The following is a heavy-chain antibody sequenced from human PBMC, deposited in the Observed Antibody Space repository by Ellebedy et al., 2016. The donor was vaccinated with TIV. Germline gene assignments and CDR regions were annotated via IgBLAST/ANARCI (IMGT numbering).Heavy chain of an antibody. V-gene: IGHV4-4*07. CDR3: ARVRGSYDYYYGMDV. CDR1: GGSINSYY. D-gene: IGHD3-16*01. J-gene: IGHJ6*02. CDR2: IYTSGST. Sequence: MPSETLSLTCTVSGGSINSYYWNWIRQPAGKGLEWIGRIYTSGSTNYNSSLKSRVTMSVDTSNNQFSLKLSSVTAADTAVYYCARVRGSYDYYYGMDVWGQGTTVTVSS.